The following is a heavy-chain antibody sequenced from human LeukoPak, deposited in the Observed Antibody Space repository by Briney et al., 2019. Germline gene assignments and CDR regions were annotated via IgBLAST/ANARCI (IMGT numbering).Heavy chain of an antibody. V-gene: IGHV5-51*01. CDR2: IYPGDSDT. D-gene: IGHD3-22*01. Sequence: GESLKISCXGSGYSFTSYWIGWVRQMPGKGLEWMGIIYPGDSDTRYSPSFQGQVTISADKSISTAYLQWSSLKASDTAMYYCARTQKGYYDSSGYSGPWGQGTMVTVSS. CDR1: GYSFTSYW. CDR3: ARTQKGYYDSSGYSGP. J-gene: IGHJ3*01.